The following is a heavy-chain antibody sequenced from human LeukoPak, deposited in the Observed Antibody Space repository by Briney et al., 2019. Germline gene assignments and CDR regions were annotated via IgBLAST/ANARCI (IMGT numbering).Heavy chain of an antibody. CDR3: ARVWVEAAGTGPQHFDY. CDR1: GFTFSSYA. D-gene: IGHD6-13*01. CDR2: INHSGST. J-gene: IGHJ4*02. V-gene: IGHV4-34*01. Sequence: GSLRLSCAASGFTFSSYAMSWIRQPPGKGLEWIGEINHSGSTNYNPSLKSRVTISVDTSKNQFSLKLSSVTAADTAVYYCARVWVEAAGTGPQHFDYWGQGTLVTVSS.